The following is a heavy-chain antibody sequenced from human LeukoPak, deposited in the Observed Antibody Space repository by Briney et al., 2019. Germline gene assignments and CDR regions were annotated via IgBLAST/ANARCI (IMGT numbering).Heavy chain of an antibody. V-gene: IGHV3-23*01. D-gene: IGHD1-26*01. J-gene: IGHJ4*02. CDR1: RFTFSTYA. Sequence: GGSLRLSCAASRFTFSTYAMSWVRQAPGKGLEWVSAISGDGGNTYYADSVKGRFTISRDNSKNTLYLQMNSLRAEDAAVYYCAKPTRGSGSFLIDFWGQGTLVTVSS. CDR2: ISGDGGNT. CDR3: AKPTRGSGSFLIDF.